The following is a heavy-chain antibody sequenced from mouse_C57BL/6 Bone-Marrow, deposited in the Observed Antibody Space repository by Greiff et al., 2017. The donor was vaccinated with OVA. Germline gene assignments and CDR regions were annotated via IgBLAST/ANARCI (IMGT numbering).Heavy chain of an antibody. CDR2: ISDGGSYT. Sequence: EVHLVESGGGLVKPGGSLKLSCAASGFTFSSYAMSWVRQTPEKRLEWVATISDGGSYTYYPDNVKGRFTISRDNAKNNLYLQMSHLKSEDTAMYYCEREKAYLNYFDYWGQGTTLTVSS. V-gene: IGHV5-4*01. J-gene: IGHJ2*01. CDR3: EREKAYLNYFDY. D-gene: IGHD6-5*01. CDR1: GFTFSSYA.